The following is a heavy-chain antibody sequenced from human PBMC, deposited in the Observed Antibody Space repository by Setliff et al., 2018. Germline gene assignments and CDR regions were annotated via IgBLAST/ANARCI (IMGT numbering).Heavy chain of an antibody. D-gene: IGHD3-3*01. CDR1: GGSISSSNW. Sequence: PSETLSLTCAVSGGSISSSNWWSWVRQPPGKGLEWIGEIYHSGSTNYNPSLKSRVTISVDTSKNQFSLKLSSVTAADTAVYYCAREPWYYNFWSGYFWEHAQFDPWGQGTLVTVSS. CDR2: IYHSGST. V-gene: IGHV4-4*02. CDR3: AREPWYYNFWSGYFWEHAQFDP. J-gene: IGHJ5*02.